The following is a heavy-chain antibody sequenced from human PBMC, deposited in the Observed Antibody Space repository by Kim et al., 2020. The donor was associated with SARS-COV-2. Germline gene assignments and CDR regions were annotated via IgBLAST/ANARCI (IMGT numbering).Heavy chain of an antibody. J-gene: IGHJ4*02. V-gene: IGHV3-64D*09. CDR3: VKGGDAYNPGFDY. CDR2: ISGNGGST. Sequence: GGSLRLSCSASGFTFRNCAMHWVRQAPGKGLEFVSAISGNGGSTHYADSAKGRFTISRDNSMNTLYLQMSSLRAEDTAVYYCVKGGDAYNPGFDYWGQGTLVTVSS. CDR1: GFTFRNCA. D-gene: IGHD1-1*01.